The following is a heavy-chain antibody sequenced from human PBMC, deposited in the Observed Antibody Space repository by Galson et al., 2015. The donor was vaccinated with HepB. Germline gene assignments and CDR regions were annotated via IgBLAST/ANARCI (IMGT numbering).Heavy chain of an antibody. V-gene: IGHV1-69*13. CDR1: GGTFSRYA. J-gene: IGHJ4*02. D-gene: IGHD5-24*01. CDR3: ARMAGRGDGYNGGGY. Sequence: SVKVSCKASGGTFSRYAISWVRQAPGQGLEWMGGIIPIFGTANYAQKFQGRVTITADESTSTAYMELSSLRSEDTAVYYCARMAGRGDGYNGGGYWGQGTLVTVSS. CDR2: IIPIFGTA.